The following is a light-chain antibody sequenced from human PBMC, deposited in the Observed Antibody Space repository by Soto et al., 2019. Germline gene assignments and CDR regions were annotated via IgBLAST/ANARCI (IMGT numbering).Light chain of an antibody. CDR3: QQYNNWPPWT. Sequence: EIVLTQSPGTLSLSPGETATLSCRASQSVSSSYLAWYQQKPGQAPRLLIYGASTRATGIPPRFSGSGSGTEFTLTISSLQSEDFAVYYCQQYNNWPPWTFGQGTKVDIK. V-gene: IGKV3-15*01. J-gene: IGKJ1*01. CDR1: QSVSSSY. CDR2: GAS.